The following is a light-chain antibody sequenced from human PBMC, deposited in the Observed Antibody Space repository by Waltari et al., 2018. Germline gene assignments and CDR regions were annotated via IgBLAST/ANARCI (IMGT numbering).Light chain of an antibody. V-gene: IGKV3-20*01. CDR2: YAS. J-gene: IGKJ1*01. CDR3: QHYLRLPAT. Sequence: EIVLTQSPGTLSLSPGERATLSCRASQSVNRYLAWYQQKPGQAPRLLIYYASTRPTGIPDRFSGSGSGTDFSLTISRLEPEDYAVYHCQHYLRLPATFGQGTKVEIK. CDR1: QSVNRY.